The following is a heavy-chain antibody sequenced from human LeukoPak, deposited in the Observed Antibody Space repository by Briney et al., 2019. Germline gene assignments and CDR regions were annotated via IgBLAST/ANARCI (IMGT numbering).Heavy chain of an antibody. CDR2: IDGGGQNT. V-gene: IGHV3-64*02. Sequence: GGSLRLSCAASGFTFSEFSMHWVRQAPGKSLEYVSAIDGGGQNTFYADSVRGRFIISRDNAQNTLSLQMGSLRPDDMAVYYCARVLRGYDYWGQGALITDSS. D-gene: IGHD6-25*01. J-gene: IGHJ4*02. CDR3: ARVLRGYDY. CDR1: GFTFSEFS.